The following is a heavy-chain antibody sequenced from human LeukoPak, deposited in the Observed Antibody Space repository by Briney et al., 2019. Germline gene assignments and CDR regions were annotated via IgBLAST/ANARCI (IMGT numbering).Heavy chain of an antibody. J-gene: IGHJ6*02. CDR3: ARDVAMDV. Sequence: SGGSLRLSCEGSRFSFANYAMSWVRQTPGKGLEWVSSISSSSSYIYYADSVKGRFTISRDNAKNSLYLQMNSLRAEDTAVYYCARDVAMDVWGQGTTVTVSS. D-gene: IGHD5-12*01. CDR2: ISSSSSYI. V-gene: IGHV3-21*01. CDR1: RFSFANYA.